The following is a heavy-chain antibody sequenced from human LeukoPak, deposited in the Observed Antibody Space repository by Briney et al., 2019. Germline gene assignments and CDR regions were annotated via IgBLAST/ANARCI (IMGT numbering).Heavy chain of an antibody. CDR3: ARDSSSWYMGMDV. D-gene: IGHD6-13*01. CDR2: IYYSGST. J-gene: IGHJ6*01. V-gene: IGHV4-59*01. Sequence: ETLSFTCAVYGGSFSGYYWSWTRQPPGKGLEWIGYIYYSGSTNYNPSLKSRVTISVDTSKNQFSLKLSSVTAADTAVYYCARDSSSWYMGMDVWGKGPWSPSPQ. CDR1: GGSFSGYY.